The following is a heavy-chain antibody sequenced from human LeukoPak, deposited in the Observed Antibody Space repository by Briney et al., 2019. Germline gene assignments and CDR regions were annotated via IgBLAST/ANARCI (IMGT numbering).Heavy chain of an antibody. Sequence: PGGSLRLSCAASGFTFSSYGMHWVRQAPGKGLEWVAFIRYDGSNKYYADSVKGRFTISRDNSKNTLYLQMNSLRAEDTAVYYCAKIAAAGPWFPFDYWGQGTLVTVSS. J-gene: IGHJ4*02. V-gene: IGHV3-30*02. CDR2: IRYDGSNK. D-gene: IGHD6-13*01. CDR3: AKIAAAGPWFPFDY. CDR1: GFTFSSYG.